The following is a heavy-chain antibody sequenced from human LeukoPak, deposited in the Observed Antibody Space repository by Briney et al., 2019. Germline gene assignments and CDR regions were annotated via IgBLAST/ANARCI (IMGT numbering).Heavy chain of an antibody. CDR1: GLTFRSYE. Sequence: PGGSLRLSCEDSGLTFRSYEMNWVRQAPGKGLEWIAYLSSSGSAFSYADSVKGRFTIARDNAKNSVYLEMNSLRADDTAVYYCARSARLMKGVVEVTALDDWGQGTLVTVSS. V-gene: IGHV3-48*03. D-gene: IGHD3-3*01. CDR2: LSSSGSAF. J-gene: IGHJ4*02. CDR3: ARSARLMKGVVEVTALDD.